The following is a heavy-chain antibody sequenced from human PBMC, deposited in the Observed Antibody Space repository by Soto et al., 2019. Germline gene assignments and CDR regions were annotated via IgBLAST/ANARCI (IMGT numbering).Heavy chain of an antibody. CDR1: SGSISSTIYS. D-gene: IGHD3-9*01. J-gene: IGHJ4*02. Sequence: SETLSLTCTVSSGSISSTIYSWDWIRQPPGKGLEWIGSIFYSGSTYYNPSLKSRVTISVDTSKNQFSLTLSSVTAADTAVYYCASGYYDILTGRDTKYYFDYWGQGALVTVSS. CDR2: IFYSGST. V-gene: IGHV4-39*01. CDR3: ASGYYDILTGRDTKYYFDY.